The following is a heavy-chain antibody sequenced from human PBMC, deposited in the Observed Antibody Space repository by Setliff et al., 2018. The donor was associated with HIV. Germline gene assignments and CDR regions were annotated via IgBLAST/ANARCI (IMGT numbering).Heavy chain of an antibody. CDR1: GFTFNRYV. D-gene: IGHD2-2*01. CDR2: ILSDGSDE. CDR3: ARICLRCKDLVYSYMDV. J-gene: IGHJ6*03. V-gene: IGHV3-30*04. Sequence: PGGSLRLSCVASGFTFNRYVMYWVRQAPGKGLEWVATILSDGSDEYYAESVKVRFTFSRDNSKNTLYLQMDSLRADDTAVYFCARICLRCKDLVYSYMDVWGKGTTVTVSS.